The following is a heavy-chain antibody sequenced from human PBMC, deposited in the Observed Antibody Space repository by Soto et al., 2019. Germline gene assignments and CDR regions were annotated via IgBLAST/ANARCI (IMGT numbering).Heavy chain of an antibody. J-gene: IGHJ4*02. D-gene: IGHD4-17*01. CDR1: GGSLSGYY. Sequence: SETLSLTCSVYGGSLSGYYWSWIRQPPGKGLEWIGEIKHSGSTNYNPSLKSRVTISVDTSKNQFSLKLSSVTAADTAVYYCARGSQSPYDYGDYFDYWGQGTLVTVSS. V-gene: IGHV4-34*01. CDR3: ARGSQSPYDYGDYFDY. CDR2: IKHSGST.